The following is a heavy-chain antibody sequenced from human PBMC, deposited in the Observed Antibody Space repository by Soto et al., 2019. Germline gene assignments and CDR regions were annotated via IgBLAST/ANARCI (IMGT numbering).Heavy chain of an antibody. Sequence: GASVKVSCKASGGPFSSYAISWVRQAPGQGLEWMGGIIPIFGTANYAQKFQGRVTITADESTSTAYMELSSLRSEDTAVYYCASREQLAVGMDVWGQGTTVTVSS. J-gene: IGHJ6*02. CDR3: ASREQLAVGMDV. CDR2: IIPIFGTA. D-gene: IGHD6-13*01. CDR1: GGPFSSYA. V-gene: IGHV1-69*13.